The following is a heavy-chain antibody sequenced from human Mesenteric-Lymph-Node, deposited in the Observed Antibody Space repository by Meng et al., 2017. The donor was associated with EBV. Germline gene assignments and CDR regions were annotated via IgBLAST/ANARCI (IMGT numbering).Heavy chain of an antibody. V-gene: IGHV4-39*07. CDR1: GGSISYSTYD. J-gene: IGHJ4*02. Sequence: LQLQESRPGLVRHSRPLPLTCTVSGGSISYSTYDWAWIRQPPGKGLEWIGTINYSGSTYYNPSLKSRVTMSVDTSKNQFSLNLNSVTAADTAVYYCARDLAYCGRDCEYWGQGILVTVSS. CDR2: INYSGST. D-gene: IGHD2-21*02. CDR3: ARDLAYCGRDCEY.